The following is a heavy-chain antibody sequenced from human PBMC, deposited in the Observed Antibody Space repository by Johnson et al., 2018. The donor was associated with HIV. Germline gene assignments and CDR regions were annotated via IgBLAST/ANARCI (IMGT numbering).Heavy chain of an antibody. D-gene: IGHD6-19*01. Sequence: VQLVESGGGVVRPGGSLRLSCAASGFTVSSNYMSWVRQAPGKGLEWVSVFYSGGSTYYADSVKGRFTISRDNSKNTLYLQMNSLSAEDTAVYYCAREPGIAVAGTDAFDIWGQGTMVTVSS. CDR3: AREPGIAVAGTDAFDI. CDR1: GFTVSSNY. CDR2: FYSGGST. V-gene: IGHV3-66*02. J-gene: IGHJ3*02.